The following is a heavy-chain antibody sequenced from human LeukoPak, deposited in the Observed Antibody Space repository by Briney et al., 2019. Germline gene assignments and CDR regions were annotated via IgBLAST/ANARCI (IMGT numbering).Heavy chain of an antibody. D-gene: IGHD6-25*01. CDR1: GYTLTELS. V-gene: IGHV1-24*01. CDR3: ARGSVSGRFDY. J-gene: IGHJ4*02. Sequence: ASVKVSCKVSGYTLTELSMHWVRQAPGKGLEWMGGFDPEDGETIYAQKFQGRVTITADESTTTGYMELSSLRSEDTAVYYCARGSVSGRFDYWGQGTLITVSS. CDR2: FDPEDGET.